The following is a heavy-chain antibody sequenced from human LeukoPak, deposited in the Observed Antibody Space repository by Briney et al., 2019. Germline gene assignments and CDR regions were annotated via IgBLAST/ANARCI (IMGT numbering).Heavy chain of an antibody. D-gene: IGHD6-6*01. V-gene: IGHV4-30-2*01. CDR1: GGSISSGGYS. Sequence: SQTLSLTCAVSGGSISSGGYSWSWIRQPPGKGLEWIGYIYHSGSTYYNPSLKSRVTISVDRSKNQFSLKLSSVTAADTAVYYCASREQLAYYFDYWGQGTLVTVSS. CDR3: ASREQLAYYFDY. CDR2: IYHSGST. J-gene: IGHJ4*02.